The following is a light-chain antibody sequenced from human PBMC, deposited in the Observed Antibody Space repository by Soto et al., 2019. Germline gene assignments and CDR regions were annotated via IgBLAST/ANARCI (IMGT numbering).Light chain of an antibody. Sequence: QSVLTQPPSVSAAPGQKVTISCSGSSSNIGNNYVSWYQQLPGTAPKLLIYDNYKRPSGIPDRFSGSKSGTSATLGITGLQTGDEADYYCGTWDSRLSGVFGGGTKLTVL. V-gene: IGLV1-51*01. J-gene: IGLJ2*01. CDR2: DNY. CDR1: SSNIGNNY. CDR3: GTWDSRLSGV.